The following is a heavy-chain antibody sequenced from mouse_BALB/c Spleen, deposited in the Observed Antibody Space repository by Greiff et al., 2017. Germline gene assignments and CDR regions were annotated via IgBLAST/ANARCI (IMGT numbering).Heavy chain of an antibody. D-gene: IGHD2-4*01. Sequence: QVQLQQSGAELVRPGTSVKVSCKASGYAFTNYLIEWVKQRPGQGLEWIGVINPGSGGTNYNEKFKGKATLTADKSSSTAYMQLSSLTSDDSAVYFCARDYDYVYWYFDVWGAGTTVTVSS. CDR1: GYAFTNYL. J-gene: IGHJ1*01. CDR2: INPGSGGT. V-gene: IGHV1-54*01. CDR3: ARDYDYVYWYFDV.